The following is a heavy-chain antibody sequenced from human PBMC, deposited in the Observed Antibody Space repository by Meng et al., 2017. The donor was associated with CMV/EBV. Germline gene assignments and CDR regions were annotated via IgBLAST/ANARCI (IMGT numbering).Heavy chain of an antibody. V-gene: IGHV4-34*01. CDR3: ARATPRITGTTGFDP. CDR2: INHSGST. D-gene: IGHD1-7*01. CDR1: GGSFSGYY. J-gene: IGHJ5*02. Sequence: SETLSLTCAVYGGSFSGYYWSWIRQPPGKGLEWIGEINHSGSTNYNPSLKSRVTISVDTSKNQFSLKLSSVTAADTAVYYCARATPRITGTTGFDPWGQGTLVTVSS.